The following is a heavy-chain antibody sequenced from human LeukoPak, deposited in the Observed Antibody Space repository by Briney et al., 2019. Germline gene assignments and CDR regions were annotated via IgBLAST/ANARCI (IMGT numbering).Heavy chain of an antibody. V-gene: IGHV4-4*07. CDR3: ARSPYYDFWSGYPNYYYYYMDV. D-gene: IGHD3-3*01. CDR1: GGSISSYR. Sequence: SETLSLTCTVSGGSISSYRSWIRQPAGKGLEWIGRIYGSGTTTYNPSLKSRVSMSIDTSKNQFSLKLMSVTAADTAVYYCARSPYYDFWSGYPNYYYYYMDVWGKGTTVTVSS. J-gene: IGHJ6*03. CDR2: IYGSGTT.